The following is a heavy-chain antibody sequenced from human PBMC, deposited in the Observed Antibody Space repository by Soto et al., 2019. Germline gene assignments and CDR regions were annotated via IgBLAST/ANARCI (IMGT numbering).Heavy chain of an antibody. D-gene: IGHD1-1*01. V-gene: IGHV4-4*07. J-gene: IGHJ6*02. CDR1: GGSISSYY. Sequence: SETLSLTCTVSGGSISSYYWSWIRQPAGKGLEWIGRIYTSVSTNYNPSLKSRVTMSVDTSKNQFSLKLSSVTAADTAVYYCARVPSTSGALDIYYYYGMDVWGQGTTVTVSS. CDR2: IYTSVST. CDR3: ARVPSTSGALDIYYYYGMDV.